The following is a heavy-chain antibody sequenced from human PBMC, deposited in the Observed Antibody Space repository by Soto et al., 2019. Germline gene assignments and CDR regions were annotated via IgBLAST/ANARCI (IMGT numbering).Heavy chain of an antibody. CDR3: AKGKDYFDSSGYSYFDS. Sequence: PGGSLRLSCAASGFTFSSYAMIWVRQAPGKGLEWVSAISGSGKDASYADSVKGRFTLSRDNSRNTLYLQMNSLRVEDTALYFCAKGKDYFDSSGYSYFDSWGQGTLVTVSS. D-gene: IGHD3-22*01. CDR1: GFTFSSYA. J-gene: IGHJ4*02. V-gene: IGHV3-23*01. CDR2: ISGSGKDA.